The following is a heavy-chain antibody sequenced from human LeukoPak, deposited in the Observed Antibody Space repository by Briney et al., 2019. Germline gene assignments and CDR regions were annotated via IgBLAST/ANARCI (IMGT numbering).Heavy chain of an antibody. CDR1: GFTFSSYW. D-gene: IGHD6-13*01. CDR3: ARDGPSSSWYRYYYYGMDV. V-gene: IGHV3-7*01. CDR2: VKQDGSEK. J-gene: IGHJ6*02. Sequence: GGSLRLSCAASGFTFSSYWMSWVRQAPGKGLEWVANVKQDGSEKYYVDSVKGRFTISRDNAKNSLYLQMNSLRAEDMAVYYCARDGPSSSWYRYYYYGMDVWGQGTTVTVSS.